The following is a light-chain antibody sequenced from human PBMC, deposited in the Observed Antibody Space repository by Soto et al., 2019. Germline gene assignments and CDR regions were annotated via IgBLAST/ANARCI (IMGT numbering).Light chain of an antibody. CDR3: QRYNGT. Sequence: DIQMTPSPSTLSASVVYRVNITCRASASISSWLAWYQQQPGKAPKLLIYKSSILENGVPSRFSGGGSATEFTLTISSLQPDDSATYYCQRYNGTFGQGTRLEIK. J-gene: IGKJ5*01. V-gene: IGKV1-5*03. CDR2: KSS. CDR1: ASISSW.